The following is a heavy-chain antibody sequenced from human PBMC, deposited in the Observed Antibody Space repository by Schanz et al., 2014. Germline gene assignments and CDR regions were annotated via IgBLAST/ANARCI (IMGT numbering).Heavy chain of an antibody. CDR3: ASGEARVTSSGVVIVPMNV. D-gene: IGHD3-3*01. J-gene: IGHJ6*03. V-gene: IGHV1-3*04. CDR2: IHTGSGNT. CDR1: GYTFAGHA. Sequence: QVQLVQSGAEVKKPGASVKVSCQASGYTFAGHAVHWVRQAPGQRPEWVGWIHTGSGNTKYSQKFEGRVTITRDTSASIVYMELSSLRSEDTAVFFCASGEARVTSSGVVIVPMNVWGKGTTVIVSS.